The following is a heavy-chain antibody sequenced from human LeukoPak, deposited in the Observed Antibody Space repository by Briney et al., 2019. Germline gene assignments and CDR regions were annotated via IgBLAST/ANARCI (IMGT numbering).Heavy chain of an antibody. CDR1: GYTFTSYG. Sequence: ASVKVSCKASGYTFTSYGISWVRQAPGQGLEWMGWINPNSGGTNYAQKFQGRVTMTRDTSISTAYMELSRLRSDDTAVYYCARSYCSSTSCYEVDYWGQGTLVTVSS. D-gene: IGHD2-2*01. CDR2: INPNSGGT. V-gene: IGHV1-2*02. CDR3: ARSYCSSTSCYEVDY. J-gene: IGHJ4*02.